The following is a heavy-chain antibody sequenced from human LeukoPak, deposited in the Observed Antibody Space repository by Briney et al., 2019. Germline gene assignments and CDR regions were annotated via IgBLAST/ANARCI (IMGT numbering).Heavy chain of an antibody. Sequence: ASVKVSCKAFGYSFTGYYMHWVRQAPGQGLGWMGWINPDSGGTNYAQKFHDRVTMTRDTSITTAYMELSRLRSDDTAVYYCARGAGTPSSTSYNWFDPWGQGTLVTVSS. J-gene: IGHJ5*02. V-gene: IGHV1-2*02. CDR1: GYSFTGYY. CDR2: INPDSGGT. D-gene: IGHD2-2*01. CDR3: ARGAGTPSSTSYNWFDP.